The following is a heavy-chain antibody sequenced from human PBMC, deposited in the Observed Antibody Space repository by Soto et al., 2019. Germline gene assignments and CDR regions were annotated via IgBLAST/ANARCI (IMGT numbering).Heavy chain of an antibody. J-gene: IGHJ4*02. D-gene: IGHD1-1*01. CDR1: GGSISSGGYS. CDR3: ARVRDWNIDY. CDR2: IYHSGST. V-gene: IGHV4-30-2*01. Sequence: TSETLSLTCAVSGGSISSGGYSWSWIRQPPGKGLEWIGYIYHSGSTYYNPSLKSRVTISVDRSKNQFSLKLSSVTAADTAVYYCARVRDWNIDYWGQGTLVTVSS.